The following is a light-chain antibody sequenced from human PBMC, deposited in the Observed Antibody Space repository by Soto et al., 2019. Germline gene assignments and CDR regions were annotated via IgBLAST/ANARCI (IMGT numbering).Light chain of an antibody. CDR3: QQYGSPGA. J-gene: IGKJ1*01. CDR2: GAS. CDR1: QSVSNNY. Sequence: TQSPGILSLSPGERATLSCRASQSVSNNYLAWYQQKPGQAPRCLIYGASNRATGIPDRLNDNGSGTDFPLTISRLEPGEFAVYYCQQYGSPGAFGQGTKVHI. V-gene: IGKV3-20*01.